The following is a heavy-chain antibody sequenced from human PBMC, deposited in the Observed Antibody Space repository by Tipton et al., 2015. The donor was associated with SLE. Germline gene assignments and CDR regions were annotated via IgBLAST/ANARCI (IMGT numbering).Heavy chain of an antibody. CDR3: VRRISDAYDI. V-gene: IGHV5-51*03. Sequence: VQLVQSGAEVKKAGESLEISCEGSGSTFPSYWIDWVRQKPGKGLEWMGTIYPGDSDTTYSPSFQGQVTISVDKSINSAYLHWSRLKASATAIYYCVRRISDAYDIWGPGAMVTVSS. CDR1: GSTFPSYW. CDR2: IYPGDSDT. J-gene: IGHJ3*02.